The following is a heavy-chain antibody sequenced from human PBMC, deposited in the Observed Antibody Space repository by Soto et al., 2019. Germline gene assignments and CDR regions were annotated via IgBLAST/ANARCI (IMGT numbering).Heavy chain of an antibody. CDR3: ARGGLEDSSSWYGNYYYGMDV. Sequence: SVKVSCKASGGTFSSYTISWVRQAPGQGHEWMGRIIPILGIANYAQKFQGRVTITADKSTSTAYVELSSLRSEDTAVYYFARGGLEDSSSWYGNYYYGMDVWGQGTTVTVSS. CDR1: GGTFSSYT. V-gene: IGHV1-69*02. CDR2: IIPILGIA. J-gene: IGHJ6*02. D-gene: IGHD6-13*01.